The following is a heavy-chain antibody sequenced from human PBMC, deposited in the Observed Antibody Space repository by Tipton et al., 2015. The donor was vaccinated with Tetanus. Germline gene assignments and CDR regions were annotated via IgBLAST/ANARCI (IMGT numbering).Heavy chain of an antibody. V-gene: IGHV4-30-2*01. D-gene: IGHD5-18*01. CDR3: VRGRALGAYSFGFEY. Sequence: TLSLTCALSGGLITTGGYSWGWIRQTPGQGLEWIGYIYQTDSTYYNPSLRSRLTISISRSKNQFSLKLTSVTAADTAVYYCVRGRALGAYSFGFEYWGQGAQVIVSS. J-gene: IGHJ4*02. CDR1: GGLITTGGYS. CDR2: IYQTDST.